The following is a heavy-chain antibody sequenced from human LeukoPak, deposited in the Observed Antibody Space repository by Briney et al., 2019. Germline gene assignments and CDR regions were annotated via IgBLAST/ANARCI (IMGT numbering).Heavy chain of an antibody. J-gene: IGHJ3*02. CDR1: GFTVSSNY. CDR3: ARDAAFSAFNM. D-gene: IGHD2-15*01. Sequence: GGSLRLSCAASGFTVSSNYMSWVRQAPGKGLECVSVIYSGDSTNYADSVKGRFTISRDNSKNSLYLQMNSLRDEDTAVYYCARDAAFSAFNMWGQGTMVTVSS. V-gene: IGHV3-66*01. CDR2: IYSGDST.